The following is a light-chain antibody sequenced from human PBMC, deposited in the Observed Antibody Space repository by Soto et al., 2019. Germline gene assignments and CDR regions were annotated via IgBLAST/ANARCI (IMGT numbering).Light chain of an antibody. CDR1: QSVSSSY. CDR3: QQYGSSPFP. V-gene: IGKV3-20*01. CDR2: GPS. J-gene: IGKJ1*01. Sequence: EIVLTQSPGTLSLTPGERATLSFRASQSVSSSYLAWYQQKPGQAPRLLIHGPSRRATGIPDRFSASGSGTDFTLTISRLEPEDFAVYYCQQYGSSPFPFGQGTKVDIK.